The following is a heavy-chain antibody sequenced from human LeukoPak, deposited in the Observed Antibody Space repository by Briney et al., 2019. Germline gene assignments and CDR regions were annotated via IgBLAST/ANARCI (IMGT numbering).Heavy chain of an antibody. CDR1: GFTFSSYG. CDR2: IYSDAINT. J-gene: IGHJ3*02. V-gene: IGHV3-30*19. CDR3: ARDRDYYDSSGYNAFDI. D-gene: IGHD3-22*01. Sequence: GGSLRLSCAASGFTFSSYGMHWVRQAPGEGLEWVAYIYSDAINTKYADSVKGRFTVSRDNSKNTLYLQMNSLRAEDTAVYYCARDRDYYDSSGYNAFDIWGQGTMVTVSS.